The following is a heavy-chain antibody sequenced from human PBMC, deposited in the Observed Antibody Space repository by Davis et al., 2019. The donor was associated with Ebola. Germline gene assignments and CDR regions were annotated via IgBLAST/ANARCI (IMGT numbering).Heavy chain of an antibody. J-gene: IGHJ4*02. CDR2: IYYSGST. CDR1: GASISGYY. CDR3: ARVYLRITIFGVVKIFDY. D-gene: IGHD3-3*01. Sequence: SETLSLTCTVSGASISGYYWSWIRQPPGKGLEWIGYIYYSGSTYYNPSLKSRVTISVDTSKNQFSLKLSSVTAADTAVYYCARVYLRITIFGVVKIFDYWGQGTLVTVSS. V-gene: IGHV4-59*12.